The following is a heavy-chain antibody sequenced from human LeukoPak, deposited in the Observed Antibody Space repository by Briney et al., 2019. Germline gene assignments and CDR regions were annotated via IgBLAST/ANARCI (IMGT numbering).Heavy chain of an antibody. CDR3: ARGYRGYYYYMDV. V-gene: IGHV4-4*07. J-gene: IGHJ6*03. D-gene: IGHD1-1*01. Sequence: SQTLSLTCTVSGGSNSSYYWSWIQQPAGKGLEWIGRSYTSGSTNYTASLKSRVTMSVDTSKNQFSLKMSSVTAADTAVYYCARGYRGYYYYMDVWGKGTTVTVSS. CDR1: GGSNSSYY. CDR2: SYTSGST.